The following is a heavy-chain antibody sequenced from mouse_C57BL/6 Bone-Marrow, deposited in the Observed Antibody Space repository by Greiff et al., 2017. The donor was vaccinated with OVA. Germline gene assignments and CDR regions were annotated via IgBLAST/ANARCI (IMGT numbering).Heavy chain of an antibody. CDR2: INPNNGGT. V-gene: IGHV1-18*01. CDR3: ARSEYYGSSPFDC. D-gene: IGHD1-1*01. Sequence: EVQLQQSGPELVKPGASVKIPCKASGYTFPDYNMDWVKQSHGKSLEWIGDINPNNGGTIYNQKFKGKATLTVDTSSSTAYMELRSLTSEDTAVYYCARSEYYGSSPFDCWGQGTTLTVSS. CDR1: GYTFPDYN. J-gene: IGHJ2*01.